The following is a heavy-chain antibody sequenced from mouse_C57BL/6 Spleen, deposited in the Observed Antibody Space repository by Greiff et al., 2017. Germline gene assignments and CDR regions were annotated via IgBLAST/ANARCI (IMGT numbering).Heavy chain of an antibody. D-gene: IGHD1-1*01. CDR1: GFTFSSYG. V-gene: IGHV5-6*01. CDR3: ARHEDYGSSDEGPAWFAD. J-gene: IGHJ3*01. Sequence: EVQLQQSGGDLVKPGGSLKLSCAASGFTFSSYGMSWVRQTPDKRLEWVATISSGGSYTYYPDSVKGRFTISRDNAKNTLYLQMSSLKSEDTAMYYCARHEDYGSSDEGPAWFADWGQGTLVTVSA. CDR2: ISSGGSYT.